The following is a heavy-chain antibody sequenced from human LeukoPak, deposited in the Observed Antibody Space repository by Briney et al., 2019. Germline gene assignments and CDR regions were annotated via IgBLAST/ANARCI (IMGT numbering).Heavy chain of an antibody. CDR1: GGSISSYY. CDR3: ARVGSYLVYYDAFDI. J-gene: IGHJ3*02. V-gene: IGHV4-59*01. D-gene: IGHD1-26*01. Sequence: KPSETLSLTCTVSGGSISSYYWTWIRQPPGKRLEWIGYIYYSGSSNYNPSLKSRVTISVDTSKNQFSLKLSSVTAADTAVYYCARVGSYLVYYDAFDIWGQGTMVTVSS. CDR2: IYYSGSS.